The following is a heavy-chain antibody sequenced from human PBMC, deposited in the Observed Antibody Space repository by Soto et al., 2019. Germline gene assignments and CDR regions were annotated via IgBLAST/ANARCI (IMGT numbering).Heavy chain of an antibody. J-gene: IGHJ4*02. CDR2: ISAYNGNT. D-gene: IGHD3-16*01. CDR1: GYTFTSYG. Sequence: ASVKVSCKASGYTFTSYGISWVRQAPGQGLEWMGWISAYNGNTNYAQKLQGRVTMTTDTSTSTAYMELRSLRSDDTAVYYCARVVMITFGGGLVPGHFVYWGQGTLVTVSS. V-gene: IGHV1-18*01. CDR3: ARVVMITFGGGLVPGHFVY.